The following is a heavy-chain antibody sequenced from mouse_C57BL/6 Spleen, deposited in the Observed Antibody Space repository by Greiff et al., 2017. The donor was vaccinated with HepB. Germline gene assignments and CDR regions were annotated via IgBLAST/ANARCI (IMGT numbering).Heavy chain of an antibody. CDR3: ARFYYSNSWFAY. CDR1: GFTFTDYY. V-gene: IGHV7-3*01. CDR2: IRNKANGYTT. Sequence: EVKLVESGGGLVQPGGSLSLSCAASGFTFTDYYMSWVRQPPVKALEWLGFIRNKANGYTTEYSASVKGRFTISRDNSQSILYLQMNALRAEDSATYYCARFYYSNSWFAYWGQGTLVTVSA. D-gene: IGHD2-5*01. J-gene: IGHJ3*01.